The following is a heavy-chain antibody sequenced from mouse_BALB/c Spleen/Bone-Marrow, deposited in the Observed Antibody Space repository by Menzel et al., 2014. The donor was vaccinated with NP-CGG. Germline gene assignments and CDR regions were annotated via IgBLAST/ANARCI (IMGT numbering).Heavy chain of an antibody. J-gene: IGHJ4*01. CDR3: ARSDGYRDMDY. V-gene: IGHV1-82*01. Sequence: QVQLKDSGPELVKPGASVKISCKASGYAFSSSWMNWVKQRPGQGLEWIGRIYPGDGDTKYNGKFKGKATLTADKSSSTAYMQLSSLTSVDSAVYFCARSDGYRDMDYWGQGTSVTVPS. D-gene: IGHD2-3*01. CDR2: IYPGDGDT. CDR1: GYAFSSSW.